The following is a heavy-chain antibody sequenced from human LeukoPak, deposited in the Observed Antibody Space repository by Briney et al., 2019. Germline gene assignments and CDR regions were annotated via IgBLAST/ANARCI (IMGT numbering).Heavy chain of an antibody. CDR2: INHSGST. CDR3: ARFGRKMTAVKRGPNWFDP. Sequence: SETLSLTCNVSGASISDYYWSWIRQPPGKGLEWIGEINHSGSTNYNSSLKSRVTISVDTSKNQFSLKLSSVTAADTAVYYCARFGRKMTAVKRGPNWFDPWGQGTLVTVSS. CDR1: GASISDYY. D-gene: IGHD4-17*01. J-gene: IGHJ5*02. V-gene: IGHV4-34*01.